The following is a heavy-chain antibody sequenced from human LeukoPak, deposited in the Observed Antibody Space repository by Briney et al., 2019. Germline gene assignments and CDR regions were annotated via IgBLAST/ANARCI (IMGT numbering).Heavy chain of an antibody. J-gene: IGHJ4*02. V-gene: IGHV1-69*02. Sequence: SVKVSCKASGGTFSSYTISWVRQAPGQGLEWMGRIIPILGIANYAQKFQGRATITADKSTSTAYMELSSLRSEDTAVYYCARVEYCSGGSCLDYWGQGTLVTVSS. CDR1: GGTFSSYT. D-gene: IGHD2-15*01. CDR3: ARVEYCSGGSCLDY. CDR2: IIPILGIA.